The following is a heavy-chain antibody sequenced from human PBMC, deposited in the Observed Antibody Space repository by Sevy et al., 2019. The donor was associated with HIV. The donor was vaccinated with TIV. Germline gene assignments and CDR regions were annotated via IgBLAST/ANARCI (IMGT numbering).Heavy chain of an antibody. Sequence: GGSLRLSCAASGFTFSSYGMHWDRQAPGKGLEWVAGIWYDGNNKDYADSVKGRFTISRDNSKNTVYLQMNSLRAEDTAVYYCAKGIAAAGYYFDFWGQGTLVTVSS. V-gene: IGHV3-33*06. CDR3: AKGIAAAGYYFDF. CDR2: IWYDGNNK. CDR1: GFTFSSYG. J-gene: IGHJ4*02. D-gene: IGHD6-13*01.